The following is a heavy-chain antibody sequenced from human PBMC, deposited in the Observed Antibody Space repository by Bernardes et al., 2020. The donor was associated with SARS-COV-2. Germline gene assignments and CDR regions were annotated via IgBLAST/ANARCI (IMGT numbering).Heavy chain of an antibody. Sequence: GGSLRLSCAASGFTFSSYAMSWVRQAPGKGLEWVSAISGGGSTTYYADSVKGRFTISRDNSKSTLYLQMNSLRAEDTAVYYCAKELCSGGSCYSSDYWGQGTLVTVSS. J-gene: IGHJ4*02. V-gene: IGHV3-23*01. CDR2: ISGGGSTT. CDR1: GFTFSSYA. D-gene: IGHD2-15*01. CDR3: AKELCSGGSCYSSDY.